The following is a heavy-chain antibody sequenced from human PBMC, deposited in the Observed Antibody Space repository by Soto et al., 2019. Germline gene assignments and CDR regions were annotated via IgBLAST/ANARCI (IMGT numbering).Heavy chain of an antibody. CDR1: GGSISSGGYS. Sequence: SETLSLSCAVSGGSISSGGYSWSWIRQPPGKGLEWIGYIYHSVSTYYNPSLKSRVTISVDRSKNQFSLKLSSVTAADTAVYYCARGPPLLYWGQGTLVTVSS. V-gene: IGHV4-30-2*01. D-gene: IGHD2-15*01. CDR2: IYHSVST. CDR3: ARGPPLLY. J-gene: IGHJ4*02.